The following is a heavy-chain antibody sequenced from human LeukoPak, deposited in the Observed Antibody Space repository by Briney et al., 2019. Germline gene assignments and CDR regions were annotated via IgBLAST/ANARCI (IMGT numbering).Heavy chain of an antibody. V-gene: IGHV4-59*08. CDR2: MSYSGTT. CDR3: ATYDSTLAGFDY. Sequence: PSETLSLTCTVSGGSISSYYWSWIRQPPGEGLEWIGSMSYSGTTNYNPSLKSRITISVDTSKNQFSLKLSSVTAADTAVYYCATYDSTLAGFDYWGQGTLVTVSS. J-gene: IGHJ4*02. CDR1: GGSISSYY. D-gene: IGHD3-22*01.